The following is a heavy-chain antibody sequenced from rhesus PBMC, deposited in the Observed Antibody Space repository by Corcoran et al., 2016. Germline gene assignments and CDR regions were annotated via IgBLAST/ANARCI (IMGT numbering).Heavy chain of an antibody. J-gene: IGHJ4*01. Sequence: QVQLQESVPGLVKPTENLSLPCAVSGYSISSGYGWSWSRQPPGKGLEWIGYISFSGSSYYTPSFKSRVTISMDTSKNQFSLRLSSVTAADTAVYYCARAGPWMITVSHFDYWGQGVLVTVSS. V-gene: IGHV4-127*01. CDR1: GYSISSGYG. D-gene: IGHD3-9*01. CDR3: ARAGPWMITVSHFDY. CDR2: ISFSGSS.